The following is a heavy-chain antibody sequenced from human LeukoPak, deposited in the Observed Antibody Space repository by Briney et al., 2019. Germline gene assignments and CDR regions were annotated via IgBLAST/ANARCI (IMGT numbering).Heavy chain of an antibody. D-gene: IGHD6-19*01. J-gene: IGHJ4*02. CDR2: IYTSGTT. CDR3: ARQGGSIAVARFDY. V-gene: IGHV4-4*09. CDR1: GGSISSYY. Sequence: SETLSLTCTVSGGSISSYYWSWIRQPPGKGLEWIGYIYTSGTTYYNPSLKSRVTISVDTSKNQFSLKLSSVTAADTAVYYCARQGGSIAVARFDYWGQGTLVTVSS.